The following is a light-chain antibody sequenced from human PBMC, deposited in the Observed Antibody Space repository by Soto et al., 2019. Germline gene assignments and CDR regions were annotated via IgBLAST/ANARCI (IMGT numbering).Light chain of an antibody. CDR2: GAS. CDR1: PSVSSSY. J-gene: IGKJ3*01. CDR3: QQYGSSRFI. V-gene: IGKV3-20*01. Sequence: EIVLTQSPGTLSLSPGERATLSCRASPSVSSSYLAWYQQKPGQAPRLLIFGASSRVTGVPDRFSGSGSGTDFSLTISRLEPEDFAVDECQQYGSSRFIFGPGTKVDIK.